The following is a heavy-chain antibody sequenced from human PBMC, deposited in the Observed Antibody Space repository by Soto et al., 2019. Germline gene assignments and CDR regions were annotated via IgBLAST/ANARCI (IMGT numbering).Heavy chain of an antibody. V-gene: IGHV3-48*01. CDR1: GFTFNSYG. Sequence: EEQLVESGGGLVQPGGSLRLSCAGSGFTFNSYGMNWLRQAPGKGLEWVTYISSGSATIYYADSVKGRFTISRDNAKNSLYLQMNSLRAEDTAEYYCARAPSRTLGRFTFWGQGTLVTVSS. J-gene: IGHJ4*02. D-gene: IGHD3-16*01. CDR3: ARAPSRTLGRFTF. CDR2: ISSGSATI.